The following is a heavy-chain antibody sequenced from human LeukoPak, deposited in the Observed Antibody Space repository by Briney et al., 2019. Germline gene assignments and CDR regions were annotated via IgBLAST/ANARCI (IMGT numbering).Heavy chain of an antibody. CDR2: IYSSGST. Sequence: SETLSLTCTVSGGSISSYYWSWVRQPGGKGLEWIGRIYSSGSTNYNPSLKSGGMMSVDTSKKKFSLKLSSVTAADTAVYYCARDGNWYYFDYWGQGTLVTVSS. CDR3: ARDGNWYYFDY. J-gene: IGHJ4*02. CDR1: GGSISSYY. V-gene: IGHV4-4*07.